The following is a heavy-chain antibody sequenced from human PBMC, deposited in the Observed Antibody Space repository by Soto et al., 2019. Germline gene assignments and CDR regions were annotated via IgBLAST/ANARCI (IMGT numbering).Heavy chain of an antibody. CDR1: GGSFSGYY. CDR3: ARDPPVSNYYNYYGMDV. D-gene: IGHD2-2*01. V-gene: IGHV4-34*01. Sequence: SETLSLTCAVYGGSFSGYYWSWIRQPPGKGLEWIGEINHSGSTNYNPSLKSRVTISVDTSKNQFSLKLSSVAAADTAVYYCARDPPVSNYYNYYGMDVWGQGTTVTVSS. J-gene: IGHJ6*02. CDR2: INHSGST.